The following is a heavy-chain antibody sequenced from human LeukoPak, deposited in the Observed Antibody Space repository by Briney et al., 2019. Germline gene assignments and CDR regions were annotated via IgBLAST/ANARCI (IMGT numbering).Heavy chain of an antibody. CDR3: ASPSVSGSFHNPFGY. CDR2: ISYDGSNK. Sequence: GRSLRLSCATSGFTFSSYTMHWVRQAPGKGLEGVAVISYDGSNKYYADSVKGRFTISSDNSKNTLYLEMNSLRPEDTAVYYCASPSVSGSFHNPFGYWGQGTLVTVSS. J-gene: IGHJ4*02. CDR1: GFTFSSYT. V-gene: IGHV3-30*04. D-gene: IGHD3-10*01.